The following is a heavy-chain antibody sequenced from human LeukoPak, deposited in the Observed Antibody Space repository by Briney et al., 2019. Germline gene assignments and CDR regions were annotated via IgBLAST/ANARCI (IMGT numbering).Heavy chain of an antibody. J-gene: IGHJ4*02. Sequence: QSGGSLRLSCAASGFTVSSNYMSWVRQAPGKGLEWGSVIYSGGSTYYADSVKGRFTISRDNSKNTLYLQMNSLRAEDTAVYYCARDPRSRSYDILTSYSHWGQGTLVTVSS. D-gene: IGHD3-9*01. CDR3: ARDPRSRSYDILTSYSH. CDR2: IYSGGST. V-gene: IGHV3-66*01. CDR1: GFTVSSNY.